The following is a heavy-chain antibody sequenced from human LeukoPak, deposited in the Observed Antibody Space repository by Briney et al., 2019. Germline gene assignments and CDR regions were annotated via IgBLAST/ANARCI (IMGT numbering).Heavy chain of an antibody. D-gene: IGHD6-19*01. V-gene: IGHV3-21*01. J-gene: IGHJ4*02. Sequence: PGGSLRLSCAASGFTFSIYTMHWVRQAPGKGLEWVASISSISNYIYYADSVKGRFTISRDNAKNSLYLQLNSLRAEDTAVYYCARPYNSGWYGDLDYWGQGTVVIVSA. CDR2: ISSISNYI. CDR3: ARPYNSGWYGDLDY. CDR1: GFTFSIYT.